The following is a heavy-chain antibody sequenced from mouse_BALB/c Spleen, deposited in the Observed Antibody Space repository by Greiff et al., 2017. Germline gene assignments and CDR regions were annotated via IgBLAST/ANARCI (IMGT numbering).Heavy chain of an antibody. V-gene: IGHV5-6-4*01. D-gene: IGHD2-2*01. Sequence: DVKLVESGGGLVKPGGSLKLSCAASGFTFSSYTMSWVRQTPEKRLEWVATISSGGSYTYYPDSVKGRFTISRDNAKNTLYLQMSSLKSEDTAMYYCTRIYYGYDVYYSMDYWGQGTSVTVSS. CDR3: TRIYYGYDVYYSMDY. CDR1: GFTFSSYT. J-gene: IGHJ4*01. CDR2: ISSGGSYT.